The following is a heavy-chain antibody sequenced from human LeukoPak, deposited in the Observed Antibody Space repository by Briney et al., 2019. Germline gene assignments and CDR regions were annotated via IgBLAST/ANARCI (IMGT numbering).Heavy chain of an antibody. CDR3: ARERGRIVVVIDY. CDR1: GGSISSGSYY. D-gene: IGHD3-22*01. CDR2: IYTSGST. V-gene: IGHV4-61*02. J-gene: IGHJ4*02. Sequence: PSQTLSLTCTVSGGSISSGSYYWSWIRQPAGKGLEWIGRIYTSGSTNYNPFLKSRVTISVATSKNQFSLKLSSVTAADTAVYYCARERGRIVVVIDYWGQGTLVTVSS.